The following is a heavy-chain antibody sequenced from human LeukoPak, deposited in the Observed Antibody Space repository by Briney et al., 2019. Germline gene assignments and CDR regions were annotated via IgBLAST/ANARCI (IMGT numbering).Heavy chain of an antibody. CDR2: INSDGSST. CDR1: GLTVNSHW. Sequence: GGSLRLSCAASGLTVNSHWMHWVRQAPGKGLAWVSRINSDGSSTTYADSVKGRFTISRDNAKNTLFVQMNSLRAEDTAVYYCARDRQGSYYDYWGQGTLVTVSS. V-gene: IGHV3-74*01. D-gene: IGHD3-10*01. CDR3: ARDRQGSYYDY. J-gene: IGHJ4*02.